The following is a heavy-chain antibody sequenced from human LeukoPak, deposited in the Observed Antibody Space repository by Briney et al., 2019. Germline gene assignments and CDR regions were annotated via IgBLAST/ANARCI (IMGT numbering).Heavy chain of an antibody. CDR2: ISSGSNYI. J-gene: IGHJ6*02. Sequence: GGSLRLSCAASGLTVSSSYMSWVRQAPGKGLEWVSSISSGSNYIYYADSVKGRFTISRDNARTSLYLQMNSLRAEDTAVYYCARDKAQDSVYYGMDVWGQGTTVTVSS. D-gene: IGHD6-6*01. CDR3: ARDKAQDSVYYGMDV. CDR1: GLTVSSSY. V-gene: IGHV3-21*06.